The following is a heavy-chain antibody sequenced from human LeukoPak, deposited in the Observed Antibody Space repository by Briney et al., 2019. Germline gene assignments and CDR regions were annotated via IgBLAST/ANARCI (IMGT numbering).Heavy chain of an antibody. CDR1: GFTFTSSA. V-gene: IGHV1-58*01. CDR2: IVVGSGNT. J-gene: IGHJ4*02. CDR3: AADRVPSGSYAEGYY. D-gene: IGHD1-26*01. Sequence: GTSVKVSCKASGFTFTSSAVQWVRQARGQRLEWIGWIVVGSGNTNYAQKFQERVTITRDMSTSTAYMELSSLRSEDTAVYYCAADRVPSGSYAEGYYWGQGTLVTVSS.